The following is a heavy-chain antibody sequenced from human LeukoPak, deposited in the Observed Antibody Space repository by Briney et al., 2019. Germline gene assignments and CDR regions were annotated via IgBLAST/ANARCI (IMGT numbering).Heavy chain of an antibody. CDR3: AKDYYDSGSYPTA. V-gene: IGHV3-23*01. CDR1: GFAFSTYA. J-gene: IGHJ5*02. Sequence: GGSLRLSCAASGFAFSTYAMNWVRQAPGKGLEWVSTISDIGGSTHYAESVKGRFTVSRDNSKNTVYLQMNSLRVEDTAVYYCAKDYYDSGSYPTAWGQGTLVTVSS. CDR2: ISDIGGST. D-gene: IGHD3-10*01.